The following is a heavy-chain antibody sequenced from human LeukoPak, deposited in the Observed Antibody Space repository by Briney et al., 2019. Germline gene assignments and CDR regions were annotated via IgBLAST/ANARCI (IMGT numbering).Heavy chain of an antibody. D-gene: IGHD3-10*01. V-gene: IGHV3-23*01. CDR2: ISGSGGST. CDR1: GFTFSKFA. CDR3: AKDDAWLRFGE. J-gene: IGHJ4*02. Sequence: GGSLRLSCAAAGFTFSKFAMHWVRQAPGKGLEWVSAISGSGGSTYYADSVKGRFTISRDNPKNTLYLEVISLTAEDTAVYYCAKDDAWLRFGEWSQGTLVTVSS.